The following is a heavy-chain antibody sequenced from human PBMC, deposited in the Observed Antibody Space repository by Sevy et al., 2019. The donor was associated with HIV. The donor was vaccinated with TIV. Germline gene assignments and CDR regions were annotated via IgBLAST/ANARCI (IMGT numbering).Heavy chain of an antibody. CDR1: GDTFRKYV. J-gene: IGHJ4*02. V-gene: IGHV1-69*13. CDR3: ARDMTCGGDCYYFDN. CDR2: IIPVYGTT. Sequence: ASVKVSCKASGDTFRKYVISWVRQAPGQGLEWMGGIIPVYGTTNYAQKFQARVTFTADASTGTVYMELSRLRSEETAVYYCARDMTCGGDCYYFDNWGQGTLVTVSS. D-gene: IGHD2-21*02.